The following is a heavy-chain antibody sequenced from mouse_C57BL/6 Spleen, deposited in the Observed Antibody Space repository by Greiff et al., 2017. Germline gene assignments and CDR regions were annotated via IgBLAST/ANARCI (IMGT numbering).Heavy chain of an antibody. V-gene: IGHV5-17*01. CDR3: ARPSTVNAMDY. J-gene: IGHJ4*01. D-gene: IGHD1-1*01. Sequence: VQLVESGGGLVKPGGSLKLSCAASGFTFSDYGMHWVRQAPEKGLEWVAYISSGSSTIYYADTVKGRFTISRDNAKNTLFLQMTSLRSEDTAMYYCARPSTVNAMDYWGQGTSVTVSS. CDR1: GFTFSDYG. CDR2: ISSGSSTI.